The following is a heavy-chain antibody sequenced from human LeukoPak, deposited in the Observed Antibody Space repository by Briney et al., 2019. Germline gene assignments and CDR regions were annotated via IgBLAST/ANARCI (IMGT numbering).Heavy chain of an antibody. J-gene: IGHJ4*02. V-gene: IGHV3-23*01. Sequence: GGSLRLSCAASGFTFSSYAMSWVRQAPGKGLEWVSAISGSGGSTFYADSVKGRFTISRHNSKNTLYLQMNSLRAGDTAVYYCAKGDRGYFDYWGQGTLVTVSS. CDR1: GFTFSSYA. CDR2: ISGSGGST. CDR3: AKGDRGYFDY.